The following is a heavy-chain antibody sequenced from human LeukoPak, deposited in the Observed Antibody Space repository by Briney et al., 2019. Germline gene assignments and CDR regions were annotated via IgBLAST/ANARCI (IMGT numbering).Heavy chain of an antibody. CDR1: GFTFSSYS. CDR2: ISSSSSYI. D-gene: IGHD3-3*01. CDR3: ARDASGDFSGMDV. J-gene: IGHJ6*04. V-gene: IGHV3-21*01. Sequence: GGSLRLSGAASGFTFSSYSMNWVRQAPGTGLEWVSSISSSSSYIYYADSVKGRFTISRDNAKNSLYLQMNSLRAEDTAVYYCARDASGDFSGMDVWGKGTTVTVSS.